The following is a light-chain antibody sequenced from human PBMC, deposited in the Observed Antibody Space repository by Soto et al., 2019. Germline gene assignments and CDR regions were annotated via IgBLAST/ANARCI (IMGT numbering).Light chain of an antibody. CDR1: QSISSY. CDR3: HQSYSTFWT. Sequence: DIQMTQSPSSLSASVGDRVTITCRASQSISSYLNWYQKKPGKAPKLLIYAASSLQSGVPSRFSGSRFGTDFSLTISNLQPEDFATYYCHQSYSTFWTFGQGTKVEIK. J-gene: IGKJ1*01. CDR2: AAS. V-gene: IGKV1-39*01.